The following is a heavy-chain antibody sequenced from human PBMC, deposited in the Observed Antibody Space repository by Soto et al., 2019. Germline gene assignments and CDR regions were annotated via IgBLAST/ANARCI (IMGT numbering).Heavy chain of an antibody. D-gene: IGHD3-3*01. Sequence: QVQLQQWGAGLLKPSETLSLTCAVYGGSFSGYYWSWIRQPPGKGLEWIGEINHSGSTNYNPSLKSRVTISVDTSKIHFSLNLSSVTAANTTVYYCARMGDYDFWSGYVYGMDVWGQGTTVTVSS. CDR1: GGSFSGYY. CDR3: ARMGDYDFWSGYVYGMDV. V-gene: IGHV4-34*01. CDR2: INHSGST. J-gene: IGHJ6*02.